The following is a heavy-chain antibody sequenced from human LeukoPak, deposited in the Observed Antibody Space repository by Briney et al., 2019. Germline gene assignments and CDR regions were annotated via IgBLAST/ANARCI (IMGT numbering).Heavy chain of an antibody. CDR1: GGSIRSFY. Sequence: PSEALSLTCAVSGGSIRSFYWSCIRQPPGKGLEWIGYIHYSVVSNYNTSLRSRVTISLDASNNQFSRKLSSVSPADTAVYYCARGEYYYGSGSYFPSSVYYYHGMDVWGQGTTVTVSS. D-gene: IGHD3-10*01. CDR2: IHYSVVS. V-gene: IGHV4-59*01. J-gene: IGHJ6*02. CDR3: ARGEYYYGSGSYFPSSVYYYHGMDV.